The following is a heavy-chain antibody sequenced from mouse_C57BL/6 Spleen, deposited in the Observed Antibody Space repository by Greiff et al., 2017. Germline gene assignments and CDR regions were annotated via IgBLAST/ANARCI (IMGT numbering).Heavy chain of an antibody. CDR2: IYPGDGDT. CDR1: GYAFSSSW. V-gene: IGHV1-82*01. J-gene: IGHJ4*01. Sequence: QVQLQQSGPELVKPGASVKISCKASGYAFSSSWMNWVKQRPGKGLEWIGRIYPGDGDTNYNGKFKGQATLTADKSSSTAYMQLSSLTSEDSSVYFCARWGDYWGQGTSVTVSS. CDR3: ARWGDY.